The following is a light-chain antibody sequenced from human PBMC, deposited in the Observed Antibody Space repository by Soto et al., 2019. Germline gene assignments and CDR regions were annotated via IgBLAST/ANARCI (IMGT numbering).Light chain of an antibody. J-gene: IGKJ4*01. CDR3: QQSYSTPRT. Sequence: DIQMPQSPSTLSGSVGARVTITGRASQTISSWLAWYQQKPGKAPKLLIYKASTLKSGVPSRFSGSGSGTEFTLTISSLQPEDFATYYCQQSYSTPRTFGGGNKVDIK. CDR1: QTISSW. CDR2: KAS. V-gene: IGKV1-5*03.